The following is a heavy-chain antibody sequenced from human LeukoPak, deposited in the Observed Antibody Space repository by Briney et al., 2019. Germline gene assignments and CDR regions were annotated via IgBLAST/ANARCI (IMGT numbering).Heavy chain of an antibody. J-gene: IGHJ3*02. D-gene: IGHD1-26*01. CDR3: ARDPHGGSGSDPHDAFDI. Sequence: GGPLRLSCAAPGFPFSYYWMHGVGQAPGKGRLWVSRIESDGSSTSYADSVKGRFTISRDNAKNTLYLQMNSLRAEDTAVYYCARDPHGGSGSDPHDAFDIWGQGTMVTVSS. V-gene: IGHV3-74*01. CDR1: GFPFSYYW. CDR2: IESDGSST.